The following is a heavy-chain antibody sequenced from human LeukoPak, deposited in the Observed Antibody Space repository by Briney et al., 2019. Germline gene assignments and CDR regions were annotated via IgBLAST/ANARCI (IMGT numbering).Heavy chain of an antibody. CDR2: ISGYNGNT. Sequence: ASVKVSCKASGYTFTSYGISWVRQAPGQGLEWMGWISGYNGNTNYAQKFQGRVTMTRDTSISTAYMELSRLRSDDTAVYYCAREKVRQSGMDVWGQGTTVTVSS. CDR1: GYTFTSYG. D-gene: IGHD2-2*01. J-gene: IGHJ6*02. CDR3: AREKVRQSGMDV. V-gene: IGHV1-18*01.